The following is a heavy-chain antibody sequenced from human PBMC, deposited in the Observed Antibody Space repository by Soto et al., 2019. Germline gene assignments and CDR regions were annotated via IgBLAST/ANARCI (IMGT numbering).Heavy chain of an antibody. CDR2: IIPIFGTA. CDR1: GGTFSSYA. D-gene: IGHD3-10*01. V-gene: IGHV1-69*01. Sequence: QVQLVQSGAEVKKPGSSVKVSCKASGGTFSSYAISWVRQAPGQGLEWMGGIIPIFGTANYAQKFQGRVTITADESTSKAYMELSSLRAEDTAVYYCARVMWDYSGSGSHWAHFGYWGQGTLVTVSS. J-gene: IGHJ4*02. CDR3: ARVMWDYSGSGSHWAHFGY.